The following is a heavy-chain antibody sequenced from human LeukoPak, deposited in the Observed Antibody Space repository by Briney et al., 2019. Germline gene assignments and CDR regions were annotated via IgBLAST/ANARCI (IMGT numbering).Heavy chain of an antibody. J-gene: IGHJ4*02. CDR3: MGGRGWLPEN. CDR2: IKQDGTET. D-gene: IGHD3-22*01. CDR1: GFTFSSYW. Sequence: PGGSLSLSCEASGFTFSSYWMNWARQAPGKGREWVAIIKQDGTETFYVDSVKGRFTISRDNVKNSLYLQMNSLRIEDAAVYYCMGGRGWLPENWGQGTLVTVSS. V-gene: IGHV3-7*01.